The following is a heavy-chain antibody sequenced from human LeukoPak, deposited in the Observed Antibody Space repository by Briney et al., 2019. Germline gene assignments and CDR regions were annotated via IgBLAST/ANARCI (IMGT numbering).Heavy chain of an antibody. CDR2: INPNSGDT. Sequence: GASVKVSCKASGYTFTGYYIHWVRQAPGQGLEWMGWINPNSGDTNYAQNFQGRVTMTRGTSISTAYMELSRLRSDDTAVYYCARVLPSDYWGQGTLVTVSS. D-gene: IGHD1-26*01. CDR3: ARVLPSDY. J-gene: IGHJ4*02. V-gene: IGHV1-2*02. CDR1: GYTFTGYY.